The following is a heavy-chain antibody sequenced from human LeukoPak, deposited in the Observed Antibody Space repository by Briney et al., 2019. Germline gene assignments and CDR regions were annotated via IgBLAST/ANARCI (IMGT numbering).Heavy chain of an antibody. CDR2: INHSGST. V-gene: IGHV4-34*01. Sequence: SETLSLTCAVYGGSFSGYYWSWIRQPPGKGLEWIGEINHSGSTNYNPSLKSRVTISVDTSKNQFSLKLSSVTAADTAVYYCARLPAAGSYWVFDYWGQGTLVTVSS. J-gene: IGHJ4*02. D-gene: IGHD3-10*01. CDR3: ARLPAAGSYWVFDY. CDR1: GGSFSGYY.